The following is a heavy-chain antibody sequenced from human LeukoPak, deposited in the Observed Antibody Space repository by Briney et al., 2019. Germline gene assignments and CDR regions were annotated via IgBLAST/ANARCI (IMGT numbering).Heavy chain of an antibody. CDR2: ITTSSSYT. V-gene: IGHV3-21*01. CDR1: GFSFSSYN. Sequence: GSLRLSCEASGFSFSSYNMDWVRQTPGKGLEWISSITTSSSYTFYADSVKGRFTISRDNARNSLYLQMNSLTAEDTAVYYCARDPYSGAYGDTYYYFMDVWGKGTTVTISS. J-gene: IGHJ6*03. CDR3: ARDPYSGAYGDTYYYFMDV. D-gene: IGHD1-26*01.